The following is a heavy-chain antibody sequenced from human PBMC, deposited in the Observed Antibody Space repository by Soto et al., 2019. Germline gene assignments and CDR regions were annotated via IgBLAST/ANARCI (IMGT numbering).Heavy chain of an antibody. CDR3: VKDRRFLEAWGAFDV. CDR1: GFTFDDYA. D-gene: IGHD3-3*01. CDR2: ISWNSEVK. J-gene: IGHJ3*01. Sequence: EMQLVESGGGLVQPGRSLRLSCAASGFTFDDYAMHWVQQVPGKGLEWVSGISWNSEVKLYADTTKGRFAISRDNAKNSLYLQIDGLGVEDTAFYYCVKDRRFLEAWGAFDVWGQGTLVTVSS. V-gene: IGHV3-9*01.